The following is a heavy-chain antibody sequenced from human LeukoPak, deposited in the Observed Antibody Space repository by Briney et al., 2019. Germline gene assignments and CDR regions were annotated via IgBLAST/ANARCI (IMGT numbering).Heavy chain of an antibody. D-gene: IGHD3-9*01. CDR1: GYSFTSYW. CDR2: IYPGDSDT. J-gene: IGHJ5*02. CDR3: ARQSSSYDILTGYSTNNWFDP. Sequence: GESLKISCKGSGYSFTSYWIGWVRQMPGKGLEWMGIIYPGDSDTRYSPSFQGQVTISADKSISTAYLQWSSLKASDTAMYYYARQSSSYDILTGYSTNNWFDPWGQGTLVTVSS. V-gene: IGHV5-51*01.